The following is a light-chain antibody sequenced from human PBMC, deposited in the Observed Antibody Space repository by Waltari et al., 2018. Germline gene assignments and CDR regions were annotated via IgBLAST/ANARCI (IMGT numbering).Light chain of an antibody. CDR2: EVS. CDR1: SSDVGGYTY. J-gene: IGLJ2*01. Sequence: QSALTQPASVSGSPVQSITISCTGTSSDVGGYTYVSWYQQHPGKAPKLMIYEVSNRPSGVSNRFSGSKSGNTASLTISGLQAEDEADYYCSSYTSSSTVVFGGGTKLTVL. V-gene: IGLV2-14*01. CDR3: SSYTSSSTVV.